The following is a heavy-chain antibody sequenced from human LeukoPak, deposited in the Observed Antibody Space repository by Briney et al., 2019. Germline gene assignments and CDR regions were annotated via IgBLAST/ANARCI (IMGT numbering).Heavy chain of an antibody. Sequence: SGGSLRLSCAASGFTFSSYAMSWVRQAPGKRLEWVSALVPSGDSTYYANSVKGRFTISRDNSKNTLYLQMNSLRAEDSALYYCAKNTASAYTAFDIWGQGTTVTVSS. CDR2: LVPSGDST. CDR3: AKNTASAYTAFDI. D-gene: IGHD5-18*01. J-gene: IGHJ3*02. V-gene: IGHV3-23*01. CDR1: GFTFSSYA.